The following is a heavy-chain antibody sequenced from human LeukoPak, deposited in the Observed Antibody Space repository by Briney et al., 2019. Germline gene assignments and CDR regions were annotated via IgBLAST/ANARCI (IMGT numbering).Heavy chain of an antibody. Sequence: ASVKVSCKASGYTFTSYDINWLRQATGQGLEWMGWMNPNSGNTGYAQKFQGRVTMTRNTSISTAYMELSSLRSEDTAVYYCARGGDDGIDYGATVRYYYYMDVWGKGTTVTISS. D-gene: IGHD4-17*01. CDR1: GYTFTSYD. V-gene: IGHV1-8*02. CDR3: ARGGDDGIDYGATVRYYYYMDV. J-gene: IGHJ6*03. CDR2: MNPNSGNT.